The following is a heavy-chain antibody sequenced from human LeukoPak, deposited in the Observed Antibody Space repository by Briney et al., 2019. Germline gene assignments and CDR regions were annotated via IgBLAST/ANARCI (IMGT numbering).Heavy chain of an antibody. Sequence: SETLSLTCAVYGGSFSGYYWSWVRQPPGMGLEWIGESNHSGSTNYNPSLKSRVTISVDTSQNQFSLKLSSVTAADTAVYYCAIFPVGIAAAGTLYWGQGTLVTVSS. D-gene: IGHD6-13*01. CDR2: SNHSGST. CDR3: AIFPVGIAAAGTLY. V-gene: IGHV4-34*01. CDR1: GGSFSGYY. J-gene: IGHJ4*02.